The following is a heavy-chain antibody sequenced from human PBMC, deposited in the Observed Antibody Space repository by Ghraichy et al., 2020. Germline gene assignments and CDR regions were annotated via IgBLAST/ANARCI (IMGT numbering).Heavy chain of an antibody. CDR3: ARGTRIQDLDV. CDR1: GFTFSSYW. D-gene: IGHD5-18*01. J-gene: IGHJ6*02. Sequence: GGSLRLSCAASGFTFSSYWMHWVRQTPGKGLLWVSRISTDGTITTYADSVKGRFTISRDNAKNTLYLEMNSLRAEDTAVYYCARGTRIQDLDVWGQGTTVTVSS. CDR2: ISTDGTIT. V-gene: IGHV3-74*01.